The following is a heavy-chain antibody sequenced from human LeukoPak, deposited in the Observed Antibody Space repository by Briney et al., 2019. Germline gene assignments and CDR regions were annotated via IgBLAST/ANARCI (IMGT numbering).Heavy chain of an antibody. J-gene: IGHJ5*02. CDR2: IYHSGST. CDR3: ARVRPHEYYDFWSGGPGWFDP. D-gene: IGHD3-3*01. V-gene: IGHV4-4*02. CDR1: GGSISSSNW. Sequence: SGTLSLTCAVSGGSISSSNWWSWVRQPPGKGLEWIGEIYHSGSTNYNPSLKSRVTISVDTSKNQFSLKLSSVTAADTAVYYCARVRPHEYYDFWSGGPGWFDPWGQGTLVTVSS.